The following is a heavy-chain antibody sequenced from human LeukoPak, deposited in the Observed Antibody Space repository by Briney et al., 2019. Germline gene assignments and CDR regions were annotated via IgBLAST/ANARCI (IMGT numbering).Heavy chain of an antibody. V-gene: IGHV3-30*02. CDR3: AKEGGTMIVVEDYFDY. Sequence: QTGGCLRLSCAASGFTFSNYGMHWVRQAPGKGLEWVAFIRYDGSNKYYADSVKGRFTISRDNSKNTLYVQMNSLRVEDTAVYYCAKEGGTMIVVEDYFDYWGQGTLVTVSS. J-gene: IGHJ4*02. CDR2: IRYDGSNK. CDR1: GFTFSNYG. D-gene: IGHD3-22*01.